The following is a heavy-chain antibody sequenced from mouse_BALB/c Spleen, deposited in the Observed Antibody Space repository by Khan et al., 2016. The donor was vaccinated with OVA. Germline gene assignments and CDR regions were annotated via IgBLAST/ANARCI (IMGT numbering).Heavy chain of an antibody. J-gene: IGHJ3*01. CDR2: INPSNNYT. CDR1: GYTFTSYT. V-gene: IGHV1-4*01. D-gene: IGHD2-14*01. CDR3: LRGRAYHRSGGGFAY. Sequence: QMQLQQSGAELARPGASVKMSCTASGYTFTSYTMYWVRQRPGQAPEWIGHINPSNNYTNYNRNFKDKSTLIVDKSSSTAYMQLSSLTSEDSAVLFCLRGRAYHRSGGGFAYWGQGTLVTVSA.